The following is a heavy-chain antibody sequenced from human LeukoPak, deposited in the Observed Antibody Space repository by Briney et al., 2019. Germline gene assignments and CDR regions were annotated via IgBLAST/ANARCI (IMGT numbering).Heavy chain of an antibody. CDR3: VRDLSYGSSWYYYFDY. Sequence: PGRSLRLSCAASGFTFSSYGMHWVRQAPGKGLEWVAVISYDGSNKYYADSVKGRFTISRDNSKNTLYLQMNSLRAEDTAVYYCVRDLSYGSSWYYYFDYWGQGTLVTVSS. V-gene: IGHV3-30*03. CDR1: GFTFSSYG. D-gene: IGHD6-13*01. J-gene: IGHJ4*02. CDR2: ISYDGSNK.